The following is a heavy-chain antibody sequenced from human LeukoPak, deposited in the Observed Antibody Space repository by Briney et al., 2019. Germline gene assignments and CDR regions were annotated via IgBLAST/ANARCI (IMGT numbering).Heavy chain of an antibody. D-gene: IGHD3-3*01. CDR3: ARNQRSPRFWFDS. V-gene: IGHV4-59*01. CDR1: NGSMSNYY. CDR2: ICYSGNT. Sequence: PSETLTLTCSVSNGSMSNYYWNWFRQAPGKGLEWIGYICYSGNTNYSPSLKSRVAMSIGTSKNQFSLELTSVTTADTAVYYCARNQRSPRFWFDSWGQGTLVTVSS. J-gene: IGHJ5*01.